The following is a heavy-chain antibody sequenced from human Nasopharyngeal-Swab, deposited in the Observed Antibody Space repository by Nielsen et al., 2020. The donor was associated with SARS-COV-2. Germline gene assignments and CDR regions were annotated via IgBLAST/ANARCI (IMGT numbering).Heavy chain of an antibody. D-gene: IGHD6-6*01. Sequence: GESLKISCAASGFTFSSYSMNWVRQAPGKGLEWVSSISSSSSYIYYADSVKGRFTISRDNARNSLYLQMNSLRAEDTAVYYCAGDKKYSSSSFFYYYYMDVWGKGTTVTVSS. CDR1: GFTFSSYS. CDR2: ISSSSSYI. J-gene: IGHJ6*03. CDR3: AGDKKYSSSSFFYYYYMDV. V-gene: IGHV3-21*01.